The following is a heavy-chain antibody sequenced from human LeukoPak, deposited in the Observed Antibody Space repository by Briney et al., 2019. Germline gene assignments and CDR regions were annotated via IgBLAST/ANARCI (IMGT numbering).Heavy chain of an antibody. CDR2: INDRGHT. Sequence: SETLSLTCAVHGGSFSGYHWNWIRQSPGKGLEWIGEINDRGHTNYNPSLESRVTISVDTSKKRFSLKLNSVTAADTAVYYCARDPTTVVTTPYYFDFWGQGTLVTVSS. CDR3: ARDPTTVVTTPYYFDF. V-gene: IGHV4-34*01. D-gene: IGHD4-23*01. CDR1: GGSFSGYH. J-gene: IGHJ4*02.